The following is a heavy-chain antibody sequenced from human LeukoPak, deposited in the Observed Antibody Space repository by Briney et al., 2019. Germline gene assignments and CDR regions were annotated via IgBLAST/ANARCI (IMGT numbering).Heavy chain of an antibody. D-gene: IGHD6-6*01. J-gene: IGHJ6*03. CDR2: IIPIFGTA. CDR1: GGTFSSYA. V-gene: IGHV1-69*05. Sequence: SVKVSCKASGGTFSSYAISWVRQAPGQGLEWMGGIIPIFGTASYAQKFQGRVTITTDESTSTAYMELSSLRSEDTAVYYCARGIAARLYYYYMDVWGKGTTVTVSS. CDR3: ARGIAARLYYYYMDV.